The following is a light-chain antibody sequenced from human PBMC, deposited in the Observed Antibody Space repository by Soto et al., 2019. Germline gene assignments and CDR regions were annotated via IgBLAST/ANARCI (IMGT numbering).Light chain of an antibody. Sequence: QSALTQPASVSGSPGQSITISCTGTSSDVGGYDYVSWYQQHPGKAPKLMIYDVTNRPSGVSNRFSGSKSGNTASLTISGLQAEDEADYYCISYASINTYVFGTGTKVTLL. CDR1: SSDVGGYDY. CDR3: ISYASINTYV. J-gene: IGLJ1*01. CDR2: DVT. V-gene: IGLV2-14*01.